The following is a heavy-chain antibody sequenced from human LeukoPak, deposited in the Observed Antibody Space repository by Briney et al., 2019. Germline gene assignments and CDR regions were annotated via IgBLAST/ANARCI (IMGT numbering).Heavy chain of an antibody. V-gene: IGHV1-2*02. Sequence: ASVKVSCKASGYTFTGYYMHRVRPAPGQGLEWMGWINPRSGGTNYAQKFQGRVTMTRDTSISTAYMELSRLRSDDTAVYYCARDYYDSSGYYPDDAFDIWGQGTMVTVSS. D-gene: IGHD3-22*01. CDR3: ARDYYDSSGYYPDDAFDI. J-gene: IGHJ3*02. CDR1: GYTFTGYY. CDR2: INPRSGGT.